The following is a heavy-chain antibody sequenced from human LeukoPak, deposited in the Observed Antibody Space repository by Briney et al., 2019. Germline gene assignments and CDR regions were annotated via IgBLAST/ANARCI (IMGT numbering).Heavy chain of an antibody. CDR3: ARDGTRYYDSSGTRRYYFDY. CDR1: GGSISSYY. D-gene: IGHD3-22*01. Sequence: SETLSLTCTVSGGSISSYYWSWIRQPPGKGLEWIGYIYYSGSTNYNPSLKSRVTISVDTSKNQFSLKLSSVTAADTAVYYCARDGTRYYDSSGTRRYYFDYWGQGTLVTVSS. V-gene: IGHV4-59*12. CDR2: IYYSGST. J-gene: IGHJ4*02.